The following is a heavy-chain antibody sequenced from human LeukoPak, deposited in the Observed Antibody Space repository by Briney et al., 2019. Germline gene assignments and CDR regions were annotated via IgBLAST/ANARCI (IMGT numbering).Heavy chain of an antibody. J-gene: IGHJ5*02. Sequence: SETLSLTCTVSGYSISSTYYWGWIRQPPGKGLEWIGEINHGGSTNYNQSLKSRVTISVDTSKNQFSLKLSSVTAADTAVYYCASLMVRGDWFDPWGQGTLVTVSS. CDR1: GYSISSTYY. V-gene: IGHV4-38-2*02. CDR3: ASLMVRGDWFDP. CDR2: INHGGST. D-gene: IGHD5-18*01.